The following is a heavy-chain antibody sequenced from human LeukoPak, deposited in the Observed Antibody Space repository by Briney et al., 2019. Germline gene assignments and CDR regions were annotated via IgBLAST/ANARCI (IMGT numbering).Heavy chain of an antibody. CDR1: GGSISSSSYY. CDR2: IYYSGST. Sequence: SETLSLTRTVSGGSISSSSYYWGWIRQPPGKGLEWIGSIYYSGSTYYNPSLKSRVTISVDTSKNQFSLKLRSVTAADTAVYYCARAGSSWSSIDYWGQGTLVTVSS. CDR3: ARAGSSWSSIDY. J-gene: IGHJ4*02. D-gene: IGHD6-13*01. V-gene: IGHV4-39*07.